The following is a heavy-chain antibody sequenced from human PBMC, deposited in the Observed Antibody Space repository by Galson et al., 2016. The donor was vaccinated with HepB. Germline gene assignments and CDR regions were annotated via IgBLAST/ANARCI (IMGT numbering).Heavy chain of an antibody. CDR2: TFYRSKWYN. CDR1: GDSVSSHIAA. D-gene: IGHD1-26*01. CDR3: ARDPARVGFQTGAFDI. Sequence: CAISGDSVSSHIAAWNWIRQSPSRGLEWLGRTFYRSKWYNDYAISVRSRITINPDTSKNQYSLQLNSVTPDDTAVYYCARDPARVGFQTGAFDIWGQGTMVTVS. J-gene: IGHJ3*02. V-gene: IGHV6-1*01.